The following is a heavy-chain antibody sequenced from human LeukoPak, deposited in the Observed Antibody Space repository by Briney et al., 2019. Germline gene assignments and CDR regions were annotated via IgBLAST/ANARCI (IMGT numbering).Heavy chain of an antibody. D-gene: IGHD2-15*01. J-gene: IGHJ4*02. CDR3: ARRWGVVAAFDY. CDR2: IYHSGST. Sequence: PSQTLSLTCAVSGYSISSGYYWGWVRQPPGKGREWIVSIYHSGSTYYNPSLKRRVTISVDTSKNQSSLKLSSATAADTAVYYCARRWGVVAAFDYWGQGTLVTVSS. V-gene: IGHV4-38-2*01. CDR1: GYSISSGYY.